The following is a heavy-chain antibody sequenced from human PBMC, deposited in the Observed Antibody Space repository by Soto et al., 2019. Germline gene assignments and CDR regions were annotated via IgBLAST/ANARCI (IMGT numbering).Heavy chain of an antibody. CDR2: IFYSGDT. CDR3: ARVSYFRGFDWLFAFDS. Sequence: SETLSLTCSVSGDSLRNHYWSLIRQPPGSRLEWLGHIFYSGDTSSYNPSLKSRVSMSVDTSKNQFSLKLRSVSADDTAVYFCARVSYFRGFDWLFAFDSWGQGALVTVSS. V-gene: IGHV4-59*11. CDR1: GDSLRNHY. D-gene: IGHD3-9*01. J-gene: IGHJ4*02.